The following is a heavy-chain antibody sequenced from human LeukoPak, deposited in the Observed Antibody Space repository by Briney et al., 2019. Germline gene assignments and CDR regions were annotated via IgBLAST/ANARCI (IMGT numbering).Heavy chain of an antibody. V-gene: IGHV3-23*01. D-gene: IGHD3-22*01. CDR1: GFTFSSYA. Sequence: QAGGSLRLSCAASGFTFSSYAMSWVRQAPGKGLEWVSAISGSGGSTYYADSVKGRFTISRDNSKNTLYLQMNSLRAEDTTVYYCAKRYDSSGYPHDAFDIWGQGTMVTVSS. CDR2: ISGSGGST. J-gene: IGHJ3*02. CDR3: AKRYDSSGYPHDAFDI.